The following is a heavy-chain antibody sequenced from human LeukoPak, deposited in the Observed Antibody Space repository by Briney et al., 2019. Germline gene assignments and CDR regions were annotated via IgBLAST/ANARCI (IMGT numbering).Heavy chain of an antibody. CDR3: ARDRQGSGYYSFFDY. J-gene: IGHJ4*02. Sequence: ASVKVSCKASGYTFTSYYMHWVRRAPGQGLEWMGIINPSGGSTSYAQKFQGRVTMTRDTSTSTVYMELSSLRSEDTAVYYCARDRQGSGYYSFFDYWGQGTLVTVSS. V-gene: IGHV1-46*01. CDR2: INPSGGST. D-gene: IGHD3-22*01. CDR1: GYTFTSYY.